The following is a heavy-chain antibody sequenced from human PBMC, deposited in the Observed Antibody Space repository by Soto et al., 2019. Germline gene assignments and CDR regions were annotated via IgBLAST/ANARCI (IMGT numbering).Heavy chain of an antibody. D-gene: IGHD3-22*01. CDR2: ISSSGSTI. J-gene: IGHJ4*02. Sequence: ESGGGLVQPGGSLRLSCAASGFTFSSYEMNWVRQAPGKGLEWVSYISSSGSTIYYADSVKGRFTISRDNAKNSLYLQMNSLRAEDTAVYYCARVSGGYYYAADYWGQGTLVTVSS. CDR3: ARVSGGYYYAADY. CDR1: GFTFSSYE. V-gene: IGHV3-48*03.